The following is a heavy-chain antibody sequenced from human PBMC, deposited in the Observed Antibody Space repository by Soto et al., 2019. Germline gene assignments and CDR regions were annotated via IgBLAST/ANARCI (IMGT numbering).Heavy chain of an antibody. V-gene: IGHV1-69*13. CDR2: IIPIFGTA. Sequence: ASVKVSCRASGGTFSIYAISWVRQAPGQGLEWMGGIIPIFGTANYAQKFQGRVTITADECTSTAYLERSSLRSEDTAVYYCARGGNYGDYNYFDYWGQETLVTVSS. J-gene: IGHJ4*02. D-gene: IGHD4-17*01. CDR1: GGTFSIYA. CDR3: ARGGNYGDYNYFDY.